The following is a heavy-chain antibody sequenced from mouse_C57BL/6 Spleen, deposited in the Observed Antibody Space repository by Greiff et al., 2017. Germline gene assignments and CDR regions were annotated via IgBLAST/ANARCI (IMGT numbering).Heavy chain of an antibody. V-gene: IGHV3-6*01. CDR1: GYFITRGYY. J-gene: IGHJ3*01. CDR3: TREYYDYDWFAY. CDR2: IIYYGCN. Sequence: EVQPQESGPGLVNPSQSLSLTRSFTGYFITRGYYWNWIRQLPGNKLEWMGYIIYYGCNIYNPFPKNRIASPRDTYKNQFLLKLNTVATEDPATFYCTREYYDYDWFAYWGQGTLVTVSA. D-gene: IGHD2-4*01.